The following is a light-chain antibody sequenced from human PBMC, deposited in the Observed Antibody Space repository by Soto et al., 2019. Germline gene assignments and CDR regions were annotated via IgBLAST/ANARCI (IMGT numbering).Light chain of an antibody. CDR1: QTISTY. V-gene: IGKV1-39*01. J-gene: IGKJ1*01. CDR2: GAS. CDR3: QQGYTALT. Sequence: DIQMTQSPSSLSASVGDRVTISCRASQTISTYVNWYQQKPGKAPKLLIYGASSLQSGVPSRFSGSGSGTDFTLSISSLQPEDFATYYCQQGYTALTFGQGTKVDIK.